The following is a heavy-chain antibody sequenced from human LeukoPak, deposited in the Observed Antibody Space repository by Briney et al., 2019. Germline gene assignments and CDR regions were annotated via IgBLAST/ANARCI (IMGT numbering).Heavy chain of an antibody. CDR3: ARTFQAPSYGDSDSRTKYPYSMDV. D-gene: IGHD4-17*01. CDR1: GASIDAAGYS. J-gene: IGHJ6*02. Sequence: SETLSLTCAVSGASIDAAGYSWNWIRQAPGKDLEWIGNIHHGGRTSYKSSLKSRVTISVDTSKNHFSLKLTSVTAADTAVYYCARTFQAPSYGDSDSRTKYPYSMDVWGQGTMVAVSS. CDR2: IHHGGRT. V-gene: IGHV4-30-2*01.